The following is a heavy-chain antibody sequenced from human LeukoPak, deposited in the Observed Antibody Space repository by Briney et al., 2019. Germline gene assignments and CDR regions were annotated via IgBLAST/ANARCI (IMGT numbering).Heavy chain of an antibody. CDR2: SSGSSI. CDR1: GFTFSDYY. Sequence: PGGSLRLSCAASGFTFSDYYMSWIRQAPGKGLEWVSYSSGSSIYYADFVKGRFTISGDNAKNSLYLQMNSLRAEDTAVYYCAREGSSSWYVDYWGQGTLVTVSS. V-gene: IGHV3-11*01. D-gene: IGHD6-13*01. J-gene: IGHJ4*02. CDR3: AREGSSSWYVDY.